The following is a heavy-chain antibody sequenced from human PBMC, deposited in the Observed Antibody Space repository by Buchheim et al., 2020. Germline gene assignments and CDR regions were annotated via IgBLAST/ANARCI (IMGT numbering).Heavy chain of an antibody. CDR2: IGVGGDT. CDR1: GFTFSNYE. D-gene: IGHD1-7*01. Sequence: EVLLVESGGGLVEPGGSLRLSCAASGFTFSNYEMHWVRQVIGKGLEWVSTIGVGGDTYYPGSVKGRFTISRENAKNSLYLQMNSLRAGDTAVYYCSRGAGELELRTMDVWGQGTT. J-gene: IGHJ6*02. CDR3: SRGAGELELRTMDV. V-gene: IGHV3-13*04.